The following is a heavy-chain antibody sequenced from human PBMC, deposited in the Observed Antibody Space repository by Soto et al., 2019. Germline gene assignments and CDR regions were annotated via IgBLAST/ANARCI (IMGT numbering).Heavy chain of an antibody. Sequence: GGSLRLSCAASGFTFSSYGMHWVRQAPGKGLEWVAVISYDGSNKYYADSVKGRFTISRDNSKNTLYLQMNSLRAEDTAVYYCAKVMAGGRLLLGAYYFDYWGQGTLVTVSS. D-gene: IGHD2-15*01. CDR1: GFTFSSYG. V-gene: IGHV3-30*18. CDR2: ISYDGSNK. CDR3: AKVMAGGRLLLGAYYFDY. J-gene: IGHJ4*02.